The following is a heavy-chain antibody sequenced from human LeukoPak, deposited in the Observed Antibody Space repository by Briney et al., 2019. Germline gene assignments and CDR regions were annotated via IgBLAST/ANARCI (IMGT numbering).Heavy chain of an antibody. J-gene: IGHJ4*02. CDR2: INPNNGGT. Sequence: GASVKVSCKASGYTFTGFYIHWVRQAPGQGLEWMGWINPNNGGTNYAQKFQGRVTMTRDTSISAAYMELSILRSDDTAVYYCATVMMTNTYFDYWGQGTLVTVSS. V-gene: IGHV1-2*02. CDR3: ATVMMTNTYFDY. CDR1: GYTFTGFY. D-gene: IGHD2-8*01.